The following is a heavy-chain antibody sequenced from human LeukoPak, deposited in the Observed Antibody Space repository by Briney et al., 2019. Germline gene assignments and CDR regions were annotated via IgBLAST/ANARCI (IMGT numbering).Heavy chain of an antibody. V-gene: IGHV4-59*01. CDR1: GGSINYYY. CDR3: TKYFYDSSGYSSWFDP. D-gene: IGHD3-22*01. Sequence: SETLSLTCTVSGGSINYYYWMWIRQPPGKGLEWIGYIYYSGGTHYNPSLKSRVTMLVDTSKNQFSLKLTSVTAADTAVCYCTKYFYDSSGYSSWFDPWGQGTLVTVSS. CDR2: IYYSGGT. J-gene: IGHJ5*02.